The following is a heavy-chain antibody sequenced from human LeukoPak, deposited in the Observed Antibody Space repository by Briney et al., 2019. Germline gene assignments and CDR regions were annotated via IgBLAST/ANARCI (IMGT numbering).Heavy chain of an antibody. CDR1: GYSISSGYY. V-gene: IGHV4-38-2*02. Sequence: SETLSLTCTVSGYSISSGYYWGWIRQPPGKGLEWIGSIYHSGSTYYNPSLKSRVTISVDTSKNQFSLKLSSVTAADTAVYYCARDYCSSTSCPKTNWSQGTLVTVSS. CDR3: ARDYCSSTSCPKTN. D-gene: IGHD2-2*01. CDR2: IYHSGST. J-gene: IGHJ4*02.